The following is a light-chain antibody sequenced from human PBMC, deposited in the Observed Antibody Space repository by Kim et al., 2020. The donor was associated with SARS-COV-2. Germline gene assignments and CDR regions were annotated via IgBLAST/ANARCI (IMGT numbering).Light chain of an antibody. J-gene: IGKJ5*01. V-gene: IGKV3-11*01. CDR2: DAS. CDR3: QQRSNWPRT. CDR1: RSVSIC. Sequence: LAPCERATLACRASRSVSICLAWYQHKRGQAPRLLIYDASNRVTGIPARFSGSGSGTDFTIAISSLEPEDFAVYYCQQRSNWPRTFGQGTRLEIK.